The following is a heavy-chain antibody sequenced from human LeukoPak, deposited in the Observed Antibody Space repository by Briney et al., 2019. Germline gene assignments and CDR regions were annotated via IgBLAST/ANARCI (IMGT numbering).Heavy chain of an antibody. V-gene: IGHV3-7*01. CDR1: GFTFSSYS. J-gene: IGHJ4*02. D-gene: IGHD4/OR15-4a*01. Sequence: PGGSLRLSCAASGFTFSSYSMSWVRQAPGKGLEWVANIKQDGSEKNYVGSVKGRFTIARDNAKNSLYLQMNSLRAEDTAVYYCAKSGLSRFDYWSQGTLVTVSS. CDR2: IKQDGSEK. CDR3: AKSGLSRFDY.